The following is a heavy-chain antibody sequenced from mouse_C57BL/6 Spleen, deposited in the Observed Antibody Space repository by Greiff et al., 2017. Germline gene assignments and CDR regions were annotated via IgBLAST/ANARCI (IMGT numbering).Heavy chain of an antibody. CDR2: ISSSGST. CDR1: GYSITNGNHW. D-gene: IGHD6-5*01. Sequence: ESGPALVKPSQTVSLTCTVTGYSITNGNHWWNWIRQVSGRKLEWIGCISSSGSTDSTPSLKRRISITRDTSKNQLCLQLKSVTTEDIATYYCAKGSLHYYYAMDYWGQGTSVTVSS. J-gene: IGHJ4*01. V-gene: IGHV3-4*01. CDR3: AKGSLHYYYAMDY.